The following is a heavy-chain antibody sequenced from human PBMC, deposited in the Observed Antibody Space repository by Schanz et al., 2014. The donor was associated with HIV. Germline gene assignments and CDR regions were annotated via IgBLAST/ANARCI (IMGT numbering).Heavy chain of an antibody. D-gene: IGHD3-22*01. CDR1: GFTFSSYG. V-gene: IGHV3-33*01. CDR2: IWYDGINK. J-gene: IGHJ4*02. Sequence: QVQLVESGGGVVQPGRSLRLSCAASGFTFSSYGMHWVRQAPGKGLEWVAVIWYDGINKYYADSVKGRFTISRDNSKNTLYLQMNSLRAEDTAVYYCARDPYYYDSSGYWPHFDYWGQGTLVTVSS. CDR3: ARDPYYYDSSGYWPHFDY.